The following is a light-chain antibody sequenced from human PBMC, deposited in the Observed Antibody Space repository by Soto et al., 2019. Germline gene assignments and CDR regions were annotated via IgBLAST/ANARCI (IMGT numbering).Light chain of an antibody. V-gene: IGKV3-20*01. CDR1: QSVSSSY. J-gene: IGKJ3*01. CDR2: GAS. CDR3: QQYGSSPPWFT. Sequence: EIVLTQSPGTLSLSPGERATLSCRASQSVSSSYLAWYQQKPGQAPRLPIYGASSRATGIPDRFSGSGSGTDFTLTISRLEPEDFAVYYCQQYGSSPPWFTFGPGTKVDIK.